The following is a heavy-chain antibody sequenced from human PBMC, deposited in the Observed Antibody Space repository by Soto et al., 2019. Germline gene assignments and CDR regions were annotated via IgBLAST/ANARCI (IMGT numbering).Heavy chain of an antibody. Sequence: AATLSLTCTASVGTISSYYWSWSRQPPGKGLEWIGYIYYSGSTNYNPSLKSRVTIPVDTSKNQFSLKLSSVTAADTAVYYCARGSPEGSPSYYASSGYYGYWGQGTLVTVSS. CDR3: ARGSPEGSPSYYASSGYYGY. CDR1: VGTISSYY. V-gene: IGHV4-59*01. D-gene: IGHD3-22*01. CDR2: IYYSGST. J-gene: IGHJ4*02.